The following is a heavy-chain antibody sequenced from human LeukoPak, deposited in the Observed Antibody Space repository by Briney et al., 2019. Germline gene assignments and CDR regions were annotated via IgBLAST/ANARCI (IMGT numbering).Heavy chain of an antibody. Sequence: ASVKVSCKASGYSFTTDYLHWVRQAPGQGPEWMGTINPSSGGTSYAQKFRGRVTMTRDTSTSTVYVELSGLRSDDTAVYYCARDLGGAGAGSFDIWGQGTMVTVST. CDR3: ARDLGGAGAGSFDI. V-gene: IGHV1-46*01. CDR1: GYSFTTDY. CDR2: INPSSGGT. J-gene: IGHJ3*02. D-gene: IGHD6-19*01.